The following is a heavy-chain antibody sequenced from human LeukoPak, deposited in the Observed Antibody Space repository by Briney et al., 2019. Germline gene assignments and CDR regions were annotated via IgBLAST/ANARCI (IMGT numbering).Heavy chain of an antibody. V-gene: IGHV3-21*01. CDR2: ISSSSSYI. J-gene: IGHJ4*02. CDR1: GFTFSSYS. CDR3: AREGGTAAGTDTSFDY. Sequence: GGSLRLSCAASGFTFSSYSMTWVRQAPGKGLEWVSSISSSSSYIYYADSVKGRFTISRDNAKNSLYLQMNSLRAEDTAVYYCAREGGTAAGTDTSFDYWGQGTLVTVSS. D-gene: IGHD6-13*01.